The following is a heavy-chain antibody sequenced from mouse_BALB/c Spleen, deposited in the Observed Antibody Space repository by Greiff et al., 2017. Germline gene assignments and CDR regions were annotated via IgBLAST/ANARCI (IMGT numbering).Heavy chain of an antibody. D-gene: IGHD2-1*01. CDR1: GFTFSDYY. J-gene: IGHJ4*01. CDR2: ISDGGSYT. Sequence: EVQGVESGGGLVKPGGSLKLSYAASGFTFSDYYMYWVRQTPEKRLEWVATISDGGSYTYYPDSVKGRFTISRDNAKNNLYLQMSSLKSEDTAMYYCARDNGNYRYAMDYWGQGTSVTVSS. CDR3: ARDNGNYRYAMDY. V-gene: IGHV5-4*02.